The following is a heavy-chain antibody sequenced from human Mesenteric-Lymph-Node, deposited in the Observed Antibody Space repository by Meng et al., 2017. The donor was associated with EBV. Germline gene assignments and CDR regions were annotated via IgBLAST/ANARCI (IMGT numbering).Heavy chain of an antibody. CDR2: IWSDGSNK. Sequence: VQVVESGGGVVQPGRSLRLSCAASGFTFSSYAMDWVRQTPGKGLERVTLIWSDGSNKYYADSVKGRFTISRDNAKNSLYLEMTSLRAEDTAVYCPKGIWSLRAWGQGALVTVSS. CDR3: KGIWSLRA. V-gene: IGHV3-33*03. J-gene: IGHJ4*02. CDR1: GFTFSSYA. D-gene: IGHD2-21*02.